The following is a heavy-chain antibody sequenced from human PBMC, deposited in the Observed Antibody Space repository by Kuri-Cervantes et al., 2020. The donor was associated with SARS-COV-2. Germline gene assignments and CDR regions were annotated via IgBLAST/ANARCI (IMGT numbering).Heavy chain of an antibody. V-gene: IGHV3-49*04. J-gene: IGHJ4*02. CDR3: TRDNFWSGFFDY. D-gene: IGHD3-3*01. CDR2: IRSNAYGGTT. CDR1: GFTFGDYA. Sequence: GGSLRLSCTASGFTFGDYAMSWVRQAPGKGLEWVGFIRSNAYGGTTEYAASVKGRFTISRDDSKSIAYLQMNSLKTEDTAVYYCTRDNFWSGFFDYWGQGTLVTVSS.